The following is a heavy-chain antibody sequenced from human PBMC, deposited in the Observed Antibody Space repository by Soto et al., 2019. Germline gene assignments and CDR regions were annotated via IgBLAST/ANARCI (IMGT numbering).Heavy chain of an antibody. CDR3: ARTDILTIFGEARDY. Sequence: ASVKVSCKASGYTFTGYYMHWVRQAPGQGLEWMGWINPNSGGTNYTQKFQGRVTMTRDTSISTAYMELSRLRSDDTAVYYCARTDILTIFGEARDYWGQGTLVTVSS. D-gene: IGHD3-3*01. CDR2: INPNSGGT. J-gene: IGHJ4*02. CDR1: GYTFTGYY. V-gene: IGHV1-2*02.